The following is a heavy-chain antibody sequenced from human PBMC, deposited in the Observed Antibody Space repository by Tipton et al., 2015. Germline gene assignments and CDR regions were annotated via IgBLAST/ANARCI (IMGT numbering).Heavy chain of an antibody. CDR2: ISYRGST. D-gene: IGHD3-10*01. CDR1: AYSISSDYY. CDR3: ARGPDGGAFDI. Sequence: TLSLTCAVSAYSISSDYYWGWIRQPPGKGLEWIGYISYRGSTHYNPSLKSRVAISVDTSKNQFSLQLNSVTPGDTATYYCARGPDGGAFDIWGQGTMVTVSS. V-gene: IGHV4-38-2*01. J-gene: IGHJ3*02.